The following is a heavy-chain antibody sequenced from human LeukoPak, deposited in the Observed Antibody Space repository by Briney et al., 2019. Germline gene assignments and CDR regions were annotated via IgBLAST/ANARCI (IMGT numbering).Heavy chain of an antibody. CDR2: IYSGGNT. CDR3: ARYDSSSWYLGKTQD. Sequence: GGSLRLSCEASGFSVSSNYMSWVRQAPGKGLEWVSVIYSGGNTYYADSVKGRFTISRDNSKNTLYLQMNSLRAEDTAVYYCARYDSSSWYLGKTQDWGQGTLVTVSS. J-gene: IGHJ4*02. V-gene: IGHV3-66*02. D-gene: IGHD6-13*01. CDR1: GFSVSSNY.